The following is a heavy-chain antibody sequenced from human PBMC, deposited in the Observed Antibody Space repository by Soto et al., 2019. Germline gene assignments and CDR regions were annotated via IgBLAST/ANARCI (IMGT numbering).Heavy chain of an antibody. D-gene: IGHD1-1*01. J-gene: IGHJ3*02. CDR2: ISGSGGST. V-gene: IGHV3-23*01. Sequence: LRLSCAASGFTFSSYAMSWVRQAPGKGLEWVSAISGSGGSTYYADSVKGRFTISRDNSKNTLYLQMNSLRAEDTAVYYCATATGTTVYAFDIWGQGTMVTVSS. CDR1: GFTFSSYA. CDR3: ATATGTTVYAFDI.